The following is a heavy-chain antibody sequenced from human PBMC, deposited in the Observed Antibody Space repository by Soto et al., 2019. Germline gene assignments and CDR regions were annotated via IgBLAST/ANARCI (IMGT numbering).Heavy chain of an antibody. V-gene: IGHV1-24*01. J-gene: IGHJ4*02. CDR1: GYTLTELS. CDR3: ATETMVRGVYYFDY. Sequence: ASVKVSCKVSGYTLTELSMHWVRQAPGKGLEWMGGFDPEDGETIYAQKFQGRVTMTEDTSTDTAYMEPSSLRSEGTAVYHCATETMVRGVYYFDYWGQGTLVTVS. CDR2: FDPEDGET. D-gene: IGHD3-10*01.